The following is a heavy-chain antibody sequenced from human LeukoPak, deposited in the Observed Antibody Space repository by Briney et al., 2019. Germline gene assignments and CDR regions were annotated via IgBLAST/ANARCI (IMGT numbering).Heavy chain of an antibody. CDR1: GGSFNGYY. CDR2: INHSGST. J-gene: IGHJ4*02. D-gene: IGHD2-15*01. Sequence: PSETLSLTCAVYGGSFNGYYWSWIRQPPGKGLEWIGEINHSGSTNYNPSLKSRVTISVDTSKNQFSLKLSSVTAADTAVYYCARAMVVAATPTLDYWGQGTLVTVSS. V-gene: IGHV4-34*01. CDR3: ARAMVVAATPTLDY.